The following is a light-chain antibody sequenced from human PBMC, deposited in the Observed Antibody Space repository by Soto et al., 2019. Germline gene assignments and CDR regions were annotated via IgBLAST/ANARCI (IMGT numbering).Light chain of an antibody. Sequence: DIQMTQSPSTLSGSVGDRVTITCWASQTISSWLAWYQQKPGKAPKLLIYKASTLKSGVPSRFSGSGSETEFTLTISSLQPDDFATYYCQHYNSYSEAFGQGTKVELK. CDR3: QHYNSYSEA. CDR1: QTISSW. CDR2: KAS. J-gene: IGKJ1*01. V-gene: IGKV1-5*03.